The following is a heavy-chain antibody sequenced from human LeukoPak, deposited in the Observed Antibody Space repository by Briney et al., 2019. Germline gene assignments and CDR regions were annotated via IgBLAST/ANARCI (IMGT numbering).Heavy chain of an antibody. CDR2: TYYRSTWYS. CDR1: GDSVSSNSVT. D-gene: IGHD2-2*01. Sequence: SQTLSLTCAISGDSVSSNSVTWNWIRQSPSRGLEWLGRTYYRSTWYSDYAVSVRGRITVNPDTSKNQFSLHLNSVTPEDTAVYYCARRLTQYDCFDPWGQGILVTVSS. CDR3: ARRLTQYDCFDP. J-gene: IGHJ5*02. V-gene: IGHV6-1*01.